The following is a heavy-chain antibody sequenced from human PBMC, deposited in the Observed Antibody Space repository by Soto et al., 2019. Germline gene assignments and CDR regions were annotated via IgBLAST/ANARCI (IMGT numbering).Heavy chain of an antibody. J-gene: IGHJ4*02. Sequence: QVQLQQSGPGLVKPSQTLSLTCAISGDSVSSNSAAWNWIRQSPSRGLEWLGRTYYRSKWYNDYGESVNSRISSNPYTSMNQFSVQLNSVTPDDTVVYYCARVGIAAGAFDYWGQGPLVTAFS. CDR1: GDSVSSNSAA. V-gene: IGHV6-1*01. CDR3: ARVGIAAGAFDY. D-gene: IGHD6-25*01. CDR2: TYYRSKWYN.